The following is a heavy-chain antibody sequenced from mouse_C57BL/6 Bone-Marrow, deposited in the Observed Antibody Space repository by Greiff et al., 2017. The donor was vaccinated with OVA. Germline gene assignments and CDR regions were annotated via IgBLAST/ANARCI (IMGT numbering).Heavy chain of an antibody. J-gene: IGHJ3*01. CDR3: ARHNYGSSGGFAY. CDR2: ISSGGSYT. V-gene: IGHV5-6*01. D-gene: IGHD1-1*01. CDR1: GFTFSSYG. Sequence: EVQVVESGGDLVKPGGSLKLSCAASGFTFSSYGMSWVRQTPDKRLEWVATISSGGSYTYYPDSVKGRFTISRDNAKNTLYLQMSSLKSEDTAMYYCARHNYGSSGGFAYWGQGTLVTVSA.